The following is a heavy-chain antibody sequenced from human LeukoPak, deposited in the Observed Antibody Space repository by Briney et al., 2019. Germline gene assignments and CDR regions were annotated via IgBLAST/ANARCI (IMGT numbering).Heavy chain of an antibody. Sequence: GGSLRLSCAASGFSFSSYAMSWVRQPPGKGLELVSSFSGGGGDTYYADSVKGRFTISRDNSKNTLCLQMNSLRVEDTAVYYCARDWPSGWQQLPDYDADDIWGQGTMVTVSS. CDR3: ARDWPSGWQQLPDYDADDI. J-gene: IGHJ3*02. CDR1: GFSFSSYA. D-gene: IGHD6-13*01. CDR2: FSGGGGDT. V-gene: IGHV3-23*01.